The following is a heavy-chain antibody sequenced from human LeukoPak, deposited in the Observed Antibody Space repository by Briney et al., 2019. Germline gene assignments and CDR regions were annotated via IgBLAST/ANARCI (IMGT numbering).Heavy chain of an antibody. V-gene: IGHV3-73*01. Sequence: GGSLRLSSAASGFTFSGSAMHWVRQASGKGLEWIGRIRSKANSYATAYAASVKGRFTISRDDSKNTAYLQMNSLKTEDTAVYYCTRSAYDYVWGSPDYWGQGTLVTVSS. CDR3: TRSAYDYVWGSPDY. J-gene: IGHJ4*02. D-gene: IGHD3-16*01. CDR1: GFTFSGSA. CDR2: IRSKANSYAT.